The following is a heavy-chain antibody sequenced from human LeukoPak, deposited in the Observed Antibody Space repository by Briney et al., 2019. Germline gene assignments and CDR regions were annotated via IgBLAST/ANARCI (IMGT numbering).Heavy chain of an antibody. J-gene: IGHJ4*02. V-gene: IGHV3-53*01. Sequence: GGSLRLSCAASGFTVSSNYMSWVRQAPGKGLEWVSVIYSGGSTYYADSVKGRFTIYRDNSKNTLYLQMNSLRAEDTAVYYCARDPKGVSSGYGYWGQGTLVTVSS. D-gene: IGHD3-22*01. CDR3: ARDPKGVSSGYGY. CDR1: GFTVSSNY. CDR2: IYSGGST.